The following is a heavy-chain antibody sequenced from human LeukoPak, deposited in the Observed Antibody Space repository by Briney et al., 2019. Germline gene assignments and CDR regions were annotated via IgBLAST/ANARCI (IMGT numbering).Heavy chain of an antibody. D-gene: IGHD3-10*01. CDR2: IGTFNGET. V-gene: IGHV1-18*01. J-gene: IGHJ3*02. CDR3: SRSLWFDAFRI. Sequence: GASVKVSCKGSGYTFTSYGITWVRQAPGQGLEWVGWIGTFNGETHSAQTFQGRLTMTRDTSTNTAYMELRSLTFDGAAVYFCSRSLWFDAFRIWGQGTMVSVSS. CDR1: GYTFTSYG.